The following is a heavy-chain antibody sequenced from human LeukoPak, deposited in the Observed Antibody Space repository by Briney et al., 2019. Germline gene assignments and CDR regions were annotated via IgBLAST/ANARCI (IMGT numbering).Heavy chain of an antibody. V-gene: IGHV5-51*01. Sequence: GESLKISCKGSVYRFASSWIGWVRQMPGKGMQWMGMIYPGDSDTKYRPSFQGQVTISVDKSISTAYLQWDSLKASDSAMYYCAKINYDSNGYHYVDYWGQGTLVTVSS. J-gene: IGHJ4*02. CDR1: VYRFASSW. CDR2: IYPGDSDT. CDR3: AKINYDSNGYHYVDY. D-gene: IGHD3-22*01.